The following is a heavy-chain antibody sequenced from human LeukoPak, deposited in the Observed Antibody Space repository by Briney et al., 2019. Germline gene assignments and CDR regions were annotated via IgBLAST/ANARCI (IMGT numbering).Heavy chain of an antibody. J-gene: IGHJ2*01. CDR1: GFTFSSYA. CDR2: ITGSGGST. D-gene: IGHD5-18*01. CDR3: AKDTASSWWYFDL. Sequence: RGSLRLSCAASGFTFSSYAMSWVRQAPGKGLEWVSAITGSGGSTYYADSVKGWFTISRDNSKNTLYLQMNSLRAEDTAVYYCAKDTASSWWYFDLWGRGTLVTVSS. V-gene: IGHV3-23*01.